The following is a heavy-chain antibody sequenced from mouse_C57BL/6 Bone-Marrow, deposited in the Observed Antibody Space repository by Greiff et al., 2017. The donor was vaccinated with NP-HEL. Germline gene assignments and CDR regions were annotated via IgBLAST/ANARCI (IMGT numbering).Heavy chain of an antibody. CDR2: ISSGSSTI. J-gene: IGHJ4*01. V-gene: IGHV5-17*01. D-gene: IGHD2-12*01. CDR3: ARRYRGLDYYAMDY. Sequence: EVQVVESGGGLVKPGGSLKLSRAASGFTFSDYGMHWVRQAPEKGLEWVAYISSGSSTIYYADTLKGRFTISRDNAKNTLFLQMTSLRSEDTAMYYCARRYRGLDYYAMDYWGQGTSVTVSS. CDR1: GFTFSDYG.